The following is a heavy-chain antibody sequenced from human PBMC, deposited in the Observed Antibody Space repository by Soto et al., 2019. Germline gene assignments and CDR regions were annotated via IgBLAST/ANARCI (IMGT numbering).Heavy chain of an antibody. J-gene: IGHJ3*02. D-gene: IGHD3-22*01. Sequence: WSLRLSCAASGFTFSSYDMHWVRQATGKGLEWVSAIGTAGDTYYPGSAKGRFTISSENAKNSLYLQMNSLRAGDTAVYYCARAGQGGGRITMIVVVITTVDAFDIWGRGTMVTV. V-gene: IGHV3-13*01. CDR3: ARAGQGGGRITMIVVVITTVDAFDI. CDR2: IGTAGDT. CDR1: GFTFSSYD.